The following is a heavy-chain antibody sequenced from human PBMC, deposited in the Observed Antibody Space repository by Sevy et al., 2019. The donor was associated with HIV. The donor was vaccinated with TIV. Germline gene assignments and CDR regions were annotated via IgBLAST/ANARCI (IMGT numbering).Heavy chain of an antibody. CDR3: AKDMIVVVGEALDV. J-gene: IGHJ3*01. CDR2: ISGRDTGT. D-gene: IGHD3-22*01. Sequence: GGSLRLSCAVSGFTFSNHAMSWVLQAPGKGLEWVSAISGRDTGTFYAASVKGRFTISRDNSKNTLYLQMNSLRAEDTALYYCAKDMIVVVGEALDVWGRGTMVTVSS. CDR1: GFTFSNHA. V-gene: IGHV3-23*01.